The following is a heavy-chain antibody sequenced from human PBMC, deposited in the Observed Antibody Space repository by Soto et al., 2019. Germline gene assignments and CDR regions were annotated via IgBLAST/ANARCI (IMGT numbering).Heavy chain of an antibody. CDR3: AKGRGGSGSLTPRVDF. D-gene: IGHD3-10*01. J-gene: IGHJ4*02. CDR1: GFTFNNYA. Sequence: EVQLLESGGGLVQPGGSLRLSCAASGFTFNNYAMTWVRQATGKGLAWVSAISGGGDTTSYAYSVKGRFTVSRDGSKNTLYLQRSSLRAEDTALYYCAKGRGGSGSLTPRVDFWGQGTLVTVSS. V-gene: IGHV3-23*01. CDR2: ISGGGDTT.